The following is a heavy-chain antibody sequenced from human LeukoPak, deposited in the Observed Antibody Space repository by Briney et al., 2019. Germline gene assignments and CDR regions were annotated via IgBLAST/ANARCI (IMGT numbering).Heavy chain of an antibody. CDR3: AKDFFHWYRDAFDI. Sequence: GGALRLSCAASGFTFSSYGMHWVRQAPGKGLEWVAFIRYDGSNKYYADSVKGRFTISRDNSKNTLYLQRNSLRAEDTAVYYCAKDFFHWYRDAFDIWGQGTMVTVSS. J-gene: IGHJ3*02. V-gene: IGHV3-30*02. D-gene: IGHD3-9*01. CDR2: IRYDGSNK. CDR1: GFTFSSYG.